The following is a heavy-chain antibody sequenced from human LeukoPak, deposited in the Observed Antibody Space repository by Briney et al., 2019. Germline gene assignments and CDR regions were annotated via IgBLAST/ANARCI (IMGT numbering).Heavy chain of an antibody. Sequence: PGGSLRLSCVASGLXFSTYAISWVRQAPGQGLEWVSAVSASGGTTYYADSVEGRFTVSRDNSKNTLYLQMNSLRAEDTAVYYCAKGNYFDYWGQGTLVTVSS. J-gene: IGHJ4*02. CDR1: GLXFSTYA. CDR3: AKGNYFDY. V-gene: IGHV3-23*01. CDR2: VSASGGTT.